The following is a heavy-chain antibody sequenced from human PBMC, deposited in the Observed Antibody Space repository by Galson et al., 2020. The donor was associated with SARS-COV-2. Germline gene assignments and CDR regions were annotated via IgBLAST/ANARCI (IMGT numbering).Heavy chain of an antibody. J-gene: IGHJ6*02. CDR1: GYTFTSYD. CDR2: MNPNSGTT. CDR3: ARGPYSSSWSPNYYGMDV. D-gene: IGHD6-13*01. Sequence: ASVKVSCKASGYTFTSYDINWVRQATGQGLEWMGWMNPNSGTTGYAQKFQGRVTMTRNTSISTAYMELSSLRSEDTAVYYCARGPYSSSWSPNYYGMDVWGQGTTVTVSS. V-gene: IGHV1-8*01.